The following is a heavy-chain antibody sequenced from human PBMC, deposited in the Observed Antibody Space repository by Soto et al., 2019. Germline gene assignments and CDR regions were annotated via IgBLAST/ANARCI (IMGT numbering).Heavy chain of an antibody. CDR3: AREGYSYGSHLGEY. V-gene: IGHV3-11*01. Sequence: GGSLRLSCAASGFTFSDYYMSWIRHAPGKGLEWDSYISSSGSTIYYSDSVTGRCTISRDKAKNSLYLQMNSRRAEDAAAHFCAREGYSYGSHLGEYWGQGTLVSVSS. J-gene: IGHJ4*02. CDR2: ISSSGSTI. CDR1: GFTFSDYY. D-gene: IGHD5-18*01.